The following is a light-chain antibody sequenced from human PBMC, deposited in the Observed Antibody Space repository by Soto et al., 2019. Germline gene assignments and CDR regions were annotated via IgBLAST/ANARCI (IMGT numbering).Light chain of an antibody. CDR1: QSINNY. V-gene: IGKV1-39*01. J-gene: IGKJ4*01. Sequence: DIQLAQSPSSLSASVGDRVTITCRARQSINNYLNWYQQKPGKAPKLLVYGASTLQDEVPSRFSGSGSGTDFTLTISRLQPEDFAIYYCQQSYSSWLTFGGGTKVEI. CDR3: QQSYSSWLT. CDR2: GAS.